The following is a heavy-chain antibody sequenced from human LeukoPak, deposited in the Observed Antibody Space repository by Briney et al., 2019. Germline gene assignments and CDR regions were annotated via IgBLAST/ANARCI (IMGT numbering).Heavy chain of an antibody. CDR1: GFTFSSYS. CDR3: ARDQITMLRGVTIKDYYYYYMDV. CDR2: IKQDGSEK. D-gene: IGHD3-10*01. V-gene: IGHV3-7*01. J-gene: IGHJ6*03. Sequence: GGSLRLSCAGAGFTFSSYSMNWVRQAPGKGLEWVANIKQDGSEKYYVDSVKGRFTISRDNAKNSLYLQLNSLRAEDAAVYYCARDQITMLRGVTIKDYYYYYMDVWGKGTSVTVSS.